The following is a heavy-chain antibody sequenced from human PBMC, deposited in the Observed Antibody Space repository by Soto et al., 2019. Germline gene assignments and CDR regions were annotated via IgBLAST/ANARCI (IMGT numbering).Heavy chain of an antibody. Sequence: QVQLQESGPGLVKPSETLSLTCTVSGGSISSYYWTWIRQPPGKGLEWIGFIYNSGSTHYNPSLRSRVTISVDTSKNLFSLKLGSVTAADTAVYYCGSRGYHYGSGTYPLDYWGQGTLVTVSS. V-gene: IGHV4-59*08. CDR1: GGSISSYY. J-gene: IGHJ4*02. CDR2: IYNSGST. D-gene: IGHD3-10*01. CDR3: GSRGYHYGSGTYPLDY.